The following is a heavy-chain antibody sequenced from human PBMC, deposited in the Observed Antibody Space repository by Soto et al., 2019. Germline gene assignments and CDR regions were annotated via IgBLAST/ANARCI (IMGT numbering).Heavy chain of an antibody. D-gene: IGHD3-10*01. Sequence: SETLSLTCTVSGGSISSYYWSWIRQPPGKGLEWIGCIYYTGTTTYNPSIKSRVTISVDTSKNQFSLNLSSVTAADTAVYYCARHSYYYGSTYGCWLDPWGQGTLVTVSS. J-gene: IGHJ5*02. V-gene: IGHV4-59*08. CDR3: ARHSYYYGSTYGCWLDP. CDR2: IYYTGTT. CDR1: GGSISSYY.